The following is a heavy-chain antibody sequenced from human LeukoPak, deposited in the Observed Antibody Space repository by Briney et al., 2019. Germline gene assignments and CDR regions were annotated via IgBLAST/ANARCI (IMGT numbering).Heavy chain of an antibody. CDR1: GGSLSGYY. J-gene: IGHJ2*01. D-gene: IGHD1-14*01. CDR3: ARDRGPGRYWYFDL. CDR2: INHSGST. V-gene: IGHV4-34*01. Sequence: SETLSLTCAVYGGSLSGYYWSWIRQPPGKGLEWIGEINHSGSTNYNPSLKSRVTISVDTSKNQFSLKLSSVTAADTAVYYCARDRGPGRYWYFDLWGRGTLVTVSS.